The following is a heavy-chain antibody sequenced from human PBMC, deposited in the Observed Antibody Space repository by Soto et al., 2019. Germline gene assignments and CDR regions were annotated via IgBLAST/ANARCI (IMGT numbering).Heavy chain of an antibody. CDR3: AKVVVAATRHSDFDS. CDR1: GGSFNSNNYY. CDR2: IYYDGST. V-gene: IGHV4-39*02. D-gene: IGHD2-15*01. J-gene: IGHJ4*02. Sequence: SETLSLTCTVSGGSFNSNNYYWAWIRQPPGKGLAWIASIYYDGSTYYDTSLKSRVTISRDTSKNQFSLRLTSMTAADTAVYYCAKVVVAATRHSDFDSWGQGTLVTVSS.